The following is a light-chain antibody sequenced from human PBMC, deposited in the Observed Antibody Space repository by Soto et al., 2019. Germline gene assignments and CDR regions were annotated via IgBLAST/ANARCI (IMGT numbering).Light chain of an antibody. CDR2: RAT. CDR1: QNITLW. J-gene: IGKJ1*01. Sequence: DIQMTQSPSTLSASVGDRVTMSWRASQNITLWLAWYQQKPGKAPKLLIYRATNLHSGVPSRFRGSGSGTDFTLTIDNLQPDNFATYYFQQFHYYRTFGQVTKVDIK. CDR3: QQFHYYRT. V-gene: IGKV1-5*03.